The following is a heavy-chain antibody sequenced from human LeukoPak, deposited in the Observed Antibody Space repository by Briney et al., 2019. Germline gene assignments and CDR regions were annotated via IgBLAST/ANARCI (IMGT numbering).Heavy chain of an antibody. CDR3: ARDYYDSNGYYYGGY. D-gene: IGHD3-22*01. CDR1: GFTFSSYS. CDR2: ISDSSSTI. V-gene: IGHV3-48*01. Sequence: GGSLSLSCAASGFTFSSYSMNWVRQAPGKGLEWVSYISDSSSTIYYADSVRGRFTISRDNAKNSLYLQMNSLRAEDTAVYYCARDYYDSNGYYYGGYWGQGTLVTVSS. J-gene: IGHJ4*02.